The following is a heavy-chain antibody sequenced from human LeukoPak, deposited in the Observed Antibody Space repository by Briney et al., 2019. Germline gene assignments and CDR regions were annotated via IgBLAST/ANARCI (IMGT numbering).Heavy chain of an antibody. J-gene: IGHJ3*02. Sequence: GGSLRLSCAASGFTFSSYSMNWVRQAPGKGLEWVSSISSSSSYIYYADSVKVRFTISRDNAKNSLYLQMNSLRAEDTAVYYCARDIAVAGTRVAAFDIWGQGTMVTVSS. CDR2: ISSSSSYI. V-gene: IGHV3-21*01. D-gene: IGHD6-19*01. CDR3: ARDIAVAGTRVAAFDI. CDR1: GFTFSSYS.